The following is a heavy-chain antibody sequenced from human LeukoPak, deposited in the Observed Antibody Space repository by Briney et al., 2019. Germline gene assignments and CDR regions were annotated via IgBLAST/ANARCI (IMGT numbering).Heavy chain of an antibody. CDR3: ARGQGSGSYPYYYYGMDV. D-gene: IGHD1-26*01. J-gene: IGHJ6*02. CDR1: GFTFSSYD. CDR2: IGTAGDA. Sequence: SGGSLRLSCAASGFTFSSYDMHWVRQVTGKGLEWVSAIGTAGDAYYPGSVKGRFTISREDAKNSLYLQMNSLRAGDTAVYFCARGQGSGSYPYYYYGMDVWGQGTTVTVSS. V-gene: IGHV3-13*01.